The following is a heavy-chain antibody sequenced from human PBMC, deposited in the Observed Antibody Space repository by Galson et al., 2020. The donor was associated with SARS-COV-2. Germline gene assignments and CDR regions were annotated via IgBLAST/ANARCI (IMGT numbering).Heavy chain of an antibody. Sequence: SETLSLTCTVSGGSIGFYYWSWIRQPPGKGLEWVATVYYTGITNYSPSLKSPATISVDTSKKQISLQLSPVTAADTAIYYCARALYSTIWPESLQRWGQGTLVTVSS. CDR1: GGSIGFYY. D-gene: IGHD6-13*01. CDR2: VYYTGIT. V-gene: IGHV4-59*01. J-gene: IGHJ1*01. CDR3: ARALYSTIWPESLQR.